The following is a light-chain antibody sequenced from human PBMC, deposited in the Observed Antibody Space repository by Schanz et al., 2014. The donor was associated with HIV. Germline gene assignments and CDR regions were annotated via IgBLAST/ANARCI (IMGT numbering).Light chain of an antibody. V-gene: IGLV1-40*01. J-gene: IGLJ2*01. CDR3: QSYDSSLREV. CDR2: GNT. Sequence: QSVLTQPPSVSGAPGQRVTISCTGSRSNIGAGYDVHWYQHLPGTAPKLLIYGNTNRPSGVPDRFSGSKSGTSASLAITGLQAEDEADYYCQSYDSSLREVFGGGTKVTVL. CDR1: RSNIGAGYD.